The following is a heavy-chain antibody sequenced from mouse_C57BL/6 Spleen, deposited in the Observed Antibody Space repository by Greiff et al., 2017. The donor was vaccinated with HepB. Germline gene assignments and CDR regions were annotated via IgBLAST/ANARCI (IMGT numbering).Heavy chain of an antibody. CDR3: ARDDGPAMDY. V-gene: IGHV5-16*01. CDR1: GFTFSDYY. CDR2: INYDGSST. Sequence: EVKLVESEGGLVQPGSSMKLSCTASGFTFSDYYMAWVRQVPEKGLEWVANINYDGSSTYYLDSLKSRFIISRDNAKNILYLQMSSLKSEDTATYYCARDDGPAMDYWGQGTSVTVSS. D-gene: IGHD2-3*01. J-gene: IGHJ4*01.